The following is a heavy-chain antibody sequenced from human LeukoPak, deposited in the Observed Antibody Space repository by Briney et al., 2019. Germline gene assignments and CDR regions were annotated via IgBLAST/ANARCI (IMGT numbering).Heavy chain of an antibody. CDR2: INPNSGGT. D-gene: IGHD2-2*01. CDR1: GYTFTGYY. Sequence: GASVKVSCKASGYTFTGYYMHWVRQATGQGLEWMGWINPNSGGTNYAQKFQGRVTMTRDTSISTAYMELSRLRSDDTAVYYCARDGGRDIVVVPAAPTRGANWFDPWGQGTLVTVSS. CDR3: ARDGGRDIVVVPAAPTRGANWFDP. J-gene: IGHJ5*02. V-gene: IGHV1-2*02.